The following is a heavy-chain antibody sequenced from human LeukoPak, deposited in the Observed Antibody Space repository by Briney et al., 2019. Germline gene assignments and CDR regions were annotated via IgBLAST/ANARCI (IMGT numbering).Heavy chain of an antibody. D-gene: IGHD1-26*01. Sequence: KPSETLSLTCAVYGGSFSGYYWSWIRQPPGKGLEWIGEINHSGSTNYNPSLKSRVTISVDTSKNQFSLKLSSVTAADTAVYYCAGHRWDRAPGAYWGQGTLVTVSS. V-gene: IGHV4-34*01. J-gene: IGHJ4*02. CDR3: AGHRWDRAPGAY. CDR2: INHSGST. CDR1: GGSFSGYY.